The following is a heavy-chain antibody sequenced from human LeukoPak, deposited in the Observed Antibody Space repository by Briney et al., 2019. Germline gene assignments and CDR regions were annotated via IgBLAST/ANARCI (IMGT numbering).Heavy chain of an antibody. D-gene: IGHD2-2*01. CDR3: AKRWDIVVVPAALDENYFDY. Sequence: GSLRLSCAASGFTFSSYAMSWVRQAPGKGLEWVSAISGSGGSTYYADSVKGRFTISRDNSKNTLYLQMNSLRAEDTAVYYCAKRWDIVVVPAALDENYFDYWGQGTLVTVSS. CDR1: GFTFSSYA. CDR2: ISGSGGST. J-gene: IGHJ4*02. V-gene: IGHV3-23*01.